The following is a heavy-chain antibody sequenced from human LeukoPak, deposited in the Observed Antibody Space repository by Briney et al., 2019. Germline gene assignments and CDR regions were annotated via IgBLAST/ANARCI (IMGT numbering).Heavy chain of an antibody. CDR1: VYTFTQYY. D-gene: IGHD1-26*01. V-gene: IGHV1-2*02. CDR2: INPHSGGT. J-gene: IGHJ5*02. CDR3: ARDSIMGATSVNWFDP. Sequence: SVTVSYKASVYTFTQYYIHGVRQAPGQEVAGMDWINPHSGGTNYAQKFEGRVTMTRDTSITTAYMELSRLRSDDTAVYYCARDSIMGATSVNWFDPWGQGTLVTVSS.